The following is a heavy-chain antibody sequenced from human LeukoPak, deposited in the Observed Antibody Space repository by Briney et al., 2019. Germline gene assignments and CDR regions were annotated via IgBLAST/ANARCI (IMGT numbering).Heavy chain of an antibody. J-gene: IGHJ3*02. CDR1: GYTFTSYY. CDR2: INPSGGSA. D-gene: IGHD3-22*01. V-gene: IGHV1-46*03. CDR3: ARDRLATADSSGSHEVRAFDI. Sequence: ASVKVSCKASGYTFTSYYMHWVRQAPGQGLEWMGIINPSGGSASYAPKFQGRVTITRDTSTSTVYMELSSLRSEDAAVYYCARDRLATADSSGSHEVRAFDIWGQGTMVTVSS.